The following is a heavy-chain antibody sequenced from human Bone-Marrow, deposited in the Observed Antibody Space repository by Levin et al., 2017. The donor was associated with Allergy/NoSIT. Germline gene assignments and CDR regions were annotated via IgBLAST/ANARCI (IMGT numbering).Heavy chain of an antibody. Sequence: ESLKISCAVSGYSISSDYYWGWIRQPPGKGLEWIGNIHESGTTKYNPSLKSRVTISVDTSKNQFSLQLNSVTAADTAVYFCAREYYMDVWGKGTTVTVSS. CDR3: AREYYMDV. CDR1: GYSISSDYY. V-gene: IGHV4-38-2*02. J-gene: IGHJ6*03. CDR2: IHESGTT.